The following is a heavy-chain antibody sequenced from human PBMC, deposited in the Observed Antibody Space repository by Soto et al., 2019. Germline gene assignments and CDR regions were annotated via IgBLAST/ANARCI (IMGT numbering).Heavy chain of an antibody. D-gene: IGHD1-1*01. CDR2: IWYDGSNK. CDR1: GFTFSSYG. Sequence: QVQLVESGGGVVQPGRSLRLSCAASGFTFSSYGMHWVRQAPGKGLEWVAVIWYDGSNKNYADSVKGRFTISRDNSKNTLYLQMNSLRAEDTAVYYCASLLEVWGQGTLVTVSS. V-gene: IGHV3-33*01. J-gene: IGHJ4*02. CDR3: ASLLEV.